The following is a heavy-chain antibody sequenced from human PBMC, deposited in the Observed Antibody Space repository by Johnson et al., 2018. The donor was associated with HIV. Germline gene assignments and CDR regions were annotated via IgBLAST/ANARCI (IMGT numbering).Heavy chain of an antibody. J-gene: IGHJ3*02. V-gene: IGHV3-30-3*01. CDR1: GFTFSSYW. CDR3: ARATAYGGRVDGFDI. Sequence: QVQLVESGGGLVQPGGSLRLSCAASGFTFSSYWMSWVRQAPGKGLEWVAVISFDGSKEYYADSVKGRFTISRDNSNNTLHLQMSSLRAEDTALYYCARATAYGGRVDGFDIWGQGTMVTVSS. CDR2: ISFDGSKE. D-gene: IGHD4-23*01.